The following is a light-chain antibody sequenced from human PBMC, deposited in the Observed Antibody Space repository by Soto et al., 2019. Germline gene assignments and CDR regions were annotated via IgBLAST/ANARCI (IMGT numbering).Light chain of an antibody. J-gene: IGKJ4*01. CDR2: GAS. CDR3: QQANSFPLT. Sequence: EIVLTQSPGTLSLSPGERATLSCRASQSVSSDYLAWYQQKPGQAPRLLIYGASSRATGIPDRFSGSGPGTDFTLTISSLQPEDFATYYCQQANSFPLTFGGGTRW. CDR1: QSVSSDY. V-gene: IGKV3-20*01.